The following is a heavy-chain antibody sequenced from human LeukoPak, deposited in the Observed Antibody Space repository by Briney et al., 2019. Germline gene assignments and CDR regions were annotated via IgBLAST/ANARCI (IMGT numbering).Heavy chain of an antibody. CDR1: GGSFSGFY. J-gene: IGHJ2*01. CDR2: INHSGST. D-gene: IGHD3-3*01. Sequence: KPSETLSLTCAVYGGSFSGFYWSWIRQPPGKGLEWIGEINHSGSTNYNSSLKSRVTISVDTSKNQFSLKLSSVTAADTAVYYCARHQGVVDLWGRGSLVIVSS. CDR3: ARHQGVVDL. V-gene: IGHV4-34*01.